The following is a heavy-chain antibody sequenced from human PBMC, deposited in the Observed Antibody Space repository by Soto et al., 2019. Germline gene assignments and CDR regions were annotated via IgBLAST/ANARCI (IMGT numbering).Heavy chain of an antibody. CDR2: IIPILGIA. J-gene: IGHJ3*02. Sequence: GASVKVSCKASGGTFSSYTISWMRQAPGQGLEWMGRIIPILGIANYAQKFQGRVTITADKSTSTAYMELSSLRSEDTAVYYCAREPGSGWLDAFDIWGQGTMVTVSS. D-gene: IGHD6-25*01. CDR1: GGTFSSYT. CDR3: AREPGSGWLDAFDI. V-gene: IGHV1-69*04.